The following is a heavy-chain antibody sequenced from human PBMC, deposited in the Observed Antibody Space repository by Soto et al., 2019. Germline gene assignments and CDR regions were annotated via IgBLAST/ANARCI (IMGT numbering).Heavy chain of an antibody. Sequence: GGSLRLSCAASGFTFSSFVMSWVRQAPGKGLEWVSTISAGGSSTYYADSVKGRFTISRDNSKNTLYLQMNSLRPEDTAVYYCAKEGALGLYYFDYWGQGTPVNVSS. J-gene: IGHJ4*02. CDR2: ISAGGSST. V-gene: IGHV3-23*01. CDR3: AKEGALGLYYFDY. D-gene: IGHD3-10*01. CDR1: GFTFSSFV.